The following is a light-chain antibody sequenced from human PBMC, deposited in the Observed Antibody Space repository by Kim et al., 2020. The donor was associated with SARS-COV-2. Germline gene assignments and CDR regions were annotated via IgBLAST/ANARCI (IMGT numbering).Light chain of an antibody. J-gene: IGKJ1*01. Sequence: EIVLTQSPATLSVSPGGTATLSCRASDNVRANLAWYQQKPGQAPRLLFYGPSTRATGVPARFSGSGSHTDFTLTISSLQSEDSAIYYCQQYDTRPPWTFGQGTEVDIK. CDR1: DNVRAN. CDR2: GPS. CDR3: QQYDTRPPWT. V-gene: IGKV3-15*01.